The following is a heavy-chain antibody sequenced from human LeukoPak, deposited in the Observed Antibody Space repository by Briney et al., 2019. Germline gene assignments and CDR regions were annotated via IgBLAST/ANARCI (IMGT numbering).Heavy chain of an antibody. D-gene: IGHD4-17*01. V-gene: IGHV1-46*01. Sequence: ASVKVSCKASGYTFTSYYMHWVRQAPGQGLEWMGIINPSGGSTSYAQKFQGRVTMTRDTSTSTVYMELSSLRSEDTAVYYCAREMAKMTTVTIGRLGYWGQGTLVTVSS. CDR1: GYTFTSYY. J-gene: IGHJ4*02. CDR3: AREMAKMTTVTIGRLGY. CDR2: INPSGGST.